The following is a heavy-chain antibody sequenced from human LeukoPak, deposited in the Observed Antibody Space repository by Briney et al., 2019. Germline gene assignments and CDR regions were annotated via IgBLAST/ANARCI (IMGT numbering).Heavy chain of an antibody. CDR2: INPNSGGT. CDR3: ARDKGSSSGWYLARYYFDY. Sequence: ASVKVSCTASGYTFTGYYMHWVRQAPGQGLEWMGWINPNSGGTNYAQKFQGWVTMTRDTSISTAYMELSRLRSDDTAVYYCARDKGSSSGWYLARYYFDYWGQGTLVTVSS. CDR1: GYTFTGYY. V-gene: IGHV1-2*04. D-gene: IGHD6-19*01. J-gene: IGHJ4*02.